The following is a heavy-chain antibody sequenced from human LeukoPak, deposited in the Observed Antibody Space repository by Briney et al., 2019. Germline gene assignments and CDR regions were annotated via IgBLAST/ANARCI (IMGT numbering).Heavy chain of an antibody. D-gene: IGHD6-13*01. CDR2: IKGKTDGGTI. Sequence: GGSLRLSCAASGFTFSNAWMSWVRQAPGKGLEWVGRIKGKTDGGTIDYAAPVKGRFTISRDDSKNTLYLQMNSLKTEDTAVYYCTTLAAAGTDYYFDYWGQGTLVTVSS. CDR1: GFTFSNAW. CDR3: TTLAAAGTDYYFDY. J-gene: IGHJ4*02. V-gene: IGHV3-15*01.